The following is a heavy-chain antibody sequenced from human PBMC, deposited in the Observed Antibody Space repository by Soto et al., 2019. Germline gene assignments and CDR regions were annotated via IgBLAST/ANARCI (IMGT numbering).Heavy chain of an antibody. Sequence: QVQLVESGGGLVKPGGSLRLSCAASGFTFSDYYMTWLRQAPGKGLEWLSYISSRSTYTNYADSVQGRFTISRDNAKNSLYLQMNSLRAEDTAVYYCARGNYGWYLGDFDYWGQGTLVGVSS. J-gene: IGHJ4*02. D-gene: IGHD6-19*01. CDR1: GFTFSDYY. V-gene: IGHV3-11*05. CDR2: ISSRSTYT. CDR3: ARGNYGWYLGDFDY.